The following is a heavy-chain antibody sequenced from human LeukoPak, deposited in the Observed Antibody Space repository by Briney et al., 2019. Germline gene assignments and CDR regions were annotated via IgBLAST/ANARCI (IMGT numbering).Heavy chain of an antibody. V-gene: IGHV1-8*03. CDR3: VRGYDGFDC. D-gene: IGHD5-12*01. Sequence: ASVKVSCKASGYTFTSYDINWVRQATGQGLEWMGWMNPNSGTRGYAQRFRGRVTFTRDTSLDTAYMELSSLTSEDTAVYYCVRGYDGFDCWGQGTLVTVSS. CDR2: MNPNSGTR. J-gene: IGHJ4*02. CDR1: GYTFTSYD.